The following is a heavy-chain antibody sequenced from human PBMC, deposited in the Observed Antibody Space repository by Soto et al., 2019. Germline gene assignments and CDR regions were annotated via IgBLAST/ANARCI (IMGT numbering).Heavy chain of an antibody. J-gene: IGHJ4*02. CDR3: ARGARRYDSSGYYNY. D-gene: IGHD3-22*01. CDR2: INPSFGRA. CDR1: GYTFTSYY. Sequence: VKVSCKASGYTFTSYYMHWVRQAPGQGLEWMGIINPSFGRASYAQKFQGRVTMTRDESTSTAYMELSSLRSEDTAVYYCARGARRYDSSGYYNYWGQGTLVTVSS. V-gene: IGHV1-46*01.